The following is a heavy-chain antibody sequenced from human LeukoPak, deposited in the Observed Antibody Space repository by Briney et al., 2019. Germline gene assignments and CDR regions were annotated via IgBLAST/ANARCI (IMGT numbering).Heavy chain of an antibody. V-gene: IGHV3-33*01. CDR3: ARSGAPAYYDFWSGTGFDY. J-gene: IGHJ4*02. CDR1: GFTLRSYG. Sequence: GGTLRLSCARSGFTLRSYGMHWVREALGKGLVGVAVIWYDGSNKYYADSVKGRFTISRDNSKNTLYLQMNSLRAEDTAVYYCARSGAPAYYDFWSGTGFDYWGQGTLVTVSS. D-gene: IGHD3-3*01. CDR2: IWYDGSNK.